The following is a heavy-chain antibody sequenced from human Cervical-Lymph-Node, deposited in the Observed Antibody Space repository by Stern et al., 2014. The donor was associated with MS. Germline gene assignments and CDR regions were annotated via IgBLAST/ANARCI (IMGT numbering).Heavy chain of an antibody. CDR3: ARDRGSHSDY. J-gene: IGHJ4*02. CDR1: GYSFTAYF. V-gene: IGHV1-2*02. Sequence: DQLVESGAEVKKPGASVKVSCKASGYSFTAYFIHWVRQAPGQGLEWMGWISTDTGADSDAQRLQDRVTRTRNTSISTTYRELSRLRSDDTAVYYCARDRGSHSDYWGQGTLVTVSS. D-gene: IGHD1-26*01. CDR2: ISTDTGAD.